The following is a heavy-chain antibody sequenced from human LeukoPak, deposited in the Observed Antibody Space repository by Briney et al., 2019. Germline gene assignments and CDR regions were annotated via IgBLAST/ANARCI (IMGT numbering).Heavy chain of an antibody. CDR2: TYYRSKWYN. CDR1: GDSVSSNSAA. V-gene: IGHV6-1*01. D-gene: IGHD2-15*01. J-gene: IGHJ4*02. Sequence: SQTLSLTCAISGDSVSSNSAAWNWIRQSPSRGLEWLGSTYYRSKWYNDYAVSVKSRITINPDTSKNQFSLQLNSVTPEDTAVYYCARDLRDCSGSSCYSIPDYWGQGTLVTVSS. CDR3: ARDLRDCSGSSCYSIPDY.